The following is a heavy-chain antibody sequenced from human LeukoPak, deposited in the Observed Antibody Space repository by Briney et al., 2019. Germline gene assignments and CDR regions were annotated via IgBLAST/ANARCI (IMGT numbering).Heavy chain of an antibody. CDR3: AREGYCSSTSCSYYYYYYMDV. Sequence: PSETLSLTCTVSGGSISSYYWSWIRQPPGKGLEWIGYIYYSGSTNYNPSLKSRVTISVDTSKNQFSLKLSSVTAADTAVYYCAREGYCSSTSCSYYYYYYMDVWGKGTTVTVSS. CDR1: GGSISSYY. J-gene: IGHJ6*03. V-gene: IGHV4-59*12. D-gene: IGHD2-2*01. CDR2: IYYSGST.